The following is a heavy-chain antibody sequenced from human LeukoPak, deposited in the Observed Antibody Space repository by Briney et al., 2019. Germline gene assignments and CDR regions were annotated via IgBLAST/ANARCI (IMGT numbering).Heavy chain of an antibody. Sequence: GGSLRLSCAASGFSFSSYSMNWVRQAPGKGLEWVSYILGSSSTIFYADSVKGRFTISRDNAKNTLYLQMNSLRVEDTAVYYCARGGPEAGLSDFDYWGQGTLVTVSS. V-gene: IGHV3-48*04. CDR3: ARGGPEAGLSDFDY. CDR1: GFSFSSYS. CDR2: ILGSSSTI. J-gene: IGHJ4*02. D-gene: IGHD6-19*01.